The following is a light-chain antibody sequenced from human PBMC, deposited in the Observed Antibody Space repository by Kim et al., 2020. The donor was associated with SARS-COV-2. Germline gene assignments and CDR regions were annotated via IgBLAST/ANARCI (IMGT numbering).Light chain of an antibody. J-gene: IGLJ1*01. Sequence: SYELTQPPSVSVSPGQTASITCSGDKLGAKYACWYQQKPGQSPVLVIYQDSKRPSGIPERFSGSNSGNTATLTISGTQAMDEADYYCQAWDSSTGVFGTGTKFTVL. CDR3: QAWDSSTGV. V-gene: IGLV3-1*01. CDR1: KLGAKY. CDR2: QDS.